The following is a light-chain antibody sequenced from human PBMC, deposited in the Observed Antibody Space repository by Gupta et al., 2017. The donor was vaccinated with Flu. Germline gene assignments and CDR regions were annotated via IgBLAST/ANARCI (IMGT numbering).Light chain of an antibody. CDR2: EDD. Sequence: FMLTQPHPVSESPGTTVTISCTRSRGNIARNFMQWYQQRPGSAPTTVIYEDDQIPSGFPDRFSGSIDSSSNSASLTISGLKTEDEANYYCQSFDASTWVFGGGTKLTVL. J-gene: IGLJ3*02. CDR3: QSFDASTWV. CDR1: RGNIARNF. V-gene: IGLV6-57*03.